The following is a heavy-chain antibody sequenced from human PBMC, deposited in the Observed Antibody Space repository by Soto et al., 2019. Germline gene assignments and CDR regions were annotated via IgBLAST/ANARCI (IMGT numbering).Heavy chain of an antibody. V-gene: IGHV4-39*01. J-gene: IGHJ4*02. CDR2: IQYSGRT. CDR3: ASQHYYDSSVYYVVY. D-gene: IGHD3-22*01. Sequence: TPRKGLEWIGDIQYSGRTYYDSSLKSRVTISVDTSKNQFSLKLSSVTAADTAVYYCASQHYYDSSVYYVVYWGWGTVVTVS.